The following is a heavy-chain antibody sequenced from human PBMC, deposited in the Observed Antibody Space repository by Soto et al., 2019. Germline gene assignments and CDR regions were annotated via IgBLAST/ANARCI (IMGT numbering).Heavy chain of an antibody. V-gene: IGHV4-39*01. CDR1: VGSISSSSYF. Sequence: SETLSLTCTFSVGSISSSSYFCGWIRQPPGRGLEWIGSINYSGSTYYNPSLKSRVTLSVDTSKNQFSLNVSSVTASDTALYYCSRRAPEGFDPWGQGTLVNV. J-gene: IGHJ5*02. CDR2: INYSGST. CDR3: SRRAPEGFDP.